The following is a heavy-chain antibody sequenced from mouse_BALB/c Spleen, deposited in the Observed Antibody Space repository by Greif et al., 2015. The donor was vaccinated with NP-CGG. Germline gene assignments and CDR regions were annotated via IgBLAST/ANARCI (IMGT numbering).Heavy chain of an antibody. CDR1: GFTFSSFG. V-gene: IGHV5-17*02. Sequence: EVQGVESGGGLVQPGGSRKLSRAASGFTFSSFGMHWVRQAPEKGLEWVAYISSGSSTIYYADTVKGRFTISRDNPKNTLFLQMTSLRSEDTAMYYCARSGGYYSAWFAYWGQGTLVTVSA. CDR2: ISSGSSTI. J-gene: IGHJ3*01. D-gene: IGHD2-3*01. CDR3: ARSGGYYSAWFAY.